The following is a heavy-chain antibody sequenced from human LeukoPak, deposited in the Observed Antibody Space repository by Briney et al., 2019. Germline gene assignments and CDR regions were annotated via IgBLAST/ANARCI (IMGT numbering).Heavy chain of an antibody. D-gene: IGHD2-15*01. CDR1: GGSISSYY. CDR2: IYYSGST. Sequence: SETLSLTCTVSGGSISSYYWSWIRQPPGKGLEWIGYIYYSGSTNYNPSLKSRVTISVDTSKNQFSLKLSSVTAADTAVYYCARVGTGYCSGGSCSNWFDPWGQGTLVTVSS. V-gene: IGHV4-59*12. J-gene: IGHJ5*02. CDR3: ARVGTGYCSGGSCSNWFDP.